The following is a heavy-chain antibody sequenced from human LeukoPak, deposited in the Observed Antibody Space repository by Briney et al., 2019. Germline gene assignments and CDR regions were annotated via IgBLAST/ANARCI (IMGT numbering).Heavy chain of an antibody. D-gene: IGHD3-10*01. CDR2: VSGGKGNT. CDR1: GYIFSNYD. Sequence: GASVKVSCKTSGYIFSNYDINWVRQAPGQGLEWMGWVSGGKGNTKYSEKFQGRITITRDTSVTTAYLELSSLRSEDTAVYYCARPITMVRGVIEDYYYGMDVWGQGTTVTVSS. V-gene: IGHV1-3*01. J-gene: IGHJ6*02. CDR3: ARPITMVRGVIEDYYYGMDV.